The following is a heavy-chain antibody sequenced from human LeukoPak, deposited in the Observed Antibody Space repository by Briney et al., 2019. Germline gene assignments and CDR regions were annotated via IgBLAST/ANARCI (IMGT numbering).Heavy chain of an antibody. Sequence: PGRSLRLSCAASGFTFSSYGMHWVRQAPGKGLEWVAVISYDGSNKYYADSVKGRFTISRDNSKNTLYLQMNSLRAEDTAVYYCARDRSGSSDYWGQGTLVTVSS. CDR3: ARDRSGSSDY. CDR2: ISYDGSNK. V-gene: IGHV3-30*03. J-gene: IGHJ4*02. D-gene: IGHD1-26*01. CDR1: GFTFSSYG.